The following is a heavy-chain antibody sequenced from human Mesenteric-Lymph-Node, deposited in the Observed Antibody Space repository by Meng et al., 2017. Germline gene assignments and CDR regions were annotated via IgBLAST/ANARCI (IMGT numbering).Heavy chain of an antibody. V-gene: IGHV4-61*01. Sequence: QVQLQESGPGLVRPSETLSLTCNVSGGSVSSASYYWSWIRRPPGKGLEWIGLIHYSGSRNYNPSLKSRVTMSVDTSKNQVSLRLTSVTAADTAVYYCARFYGSGTFEVHDYWGQGTLVTVSS. CDR2: IHYSGSR. D-gene: IGHD3-10*01. CDR3: ARFYGSGTFEVHDY. CDR1: GGSVSSASYY. J-gene: IGHJ4*02.